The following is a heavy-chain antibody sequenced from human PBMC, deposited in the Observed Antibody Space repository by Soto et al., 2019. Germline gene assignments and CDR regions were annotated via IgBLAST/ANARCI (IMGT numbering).Heavy chain of an antibody. D-gene: IGHD2-21*02. Sequence: SETLSLTCIVSGESISSSSYYWGWIRQPPGKGLEWIGSIYYSGSTYYNPSFKSRVTISIDTSKNQFSLKLSSVTATDTAVYYCARQRTTVVTQDYFDHWGQGALVNVSS. J-gene: IGHJ4*02. CDR3: ARQRTTVVTQDYFDH. V-gene: IGHV4-39*01. CDR2: IYYSGST. CDR1: GESISSSSYY.